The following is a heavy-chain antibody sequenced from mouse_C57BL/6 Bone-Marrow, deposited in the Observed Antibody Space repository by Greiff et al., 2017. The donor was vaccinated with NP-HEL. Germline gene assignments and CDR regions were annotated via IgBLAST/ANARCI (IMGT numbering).Heavy chain of an antibody. D-gene: IGHD2-1*01. V-gene: IGHV2-2*01. CDR2: IWRGGST. Sequence: VKLVESGPGLVQPSQSLSITCTVSGFSLTSYGVHWVRQSPGKGLEWLGVIWRGGSTDYNAAFISRLSISKDNSKSQVFFKMNSLQADDTAIYYCARRVDGNYVGWFAYWGQGTLVTVSA. CDR1: GFSLTSYG. CDR3: ARRVDGNYVGWFAY. J-gene: IGHJ3*01.